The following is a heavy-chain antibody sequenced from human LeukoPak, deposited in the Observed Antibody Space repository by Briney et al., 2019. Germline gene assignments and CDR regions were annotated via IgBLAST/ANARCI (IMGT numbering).Heavy chain of an antibody. D-gene: IGHD3-22*01. J-gene: IGHJ5*02. CDR1: GGSISSGGYS. CDR3: ARADYYDSSRYGTWFDP. V-gene: IGHV4-30-2*01. CDR2: IYHSGST. Sequence: SQTLSLTCAVSGGSISSGGYSWSWIRQPPGKGLEWIGYIYHSGSTYYNPSLKSRVTISVDRSKNQFSLKLSSVTAADTAVYYCARADYYDSSRYGTWFDPWGQGTLVTVSS.